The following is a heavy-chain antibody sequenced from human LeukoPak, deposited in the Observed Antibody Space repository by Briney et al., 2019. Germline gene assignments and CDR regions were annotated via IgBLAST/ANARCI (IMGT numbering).Heavy chain of an antibody. CDR1: GFTFRSYG. J-gene: IGHJ4*02. D-gene: IGHD6-13*01. V-gene: IGHV3-33*01. CDR3: ASDGIAVDRGIGYFDY. CDR2: IWYDGSNK. Sequence: GGSLRLSCAASGFTFRSYGMHWVRQAPGKGLEWVAVIWYDGSNKYYADSVKGRFAISRDNSENTLYLQMNSLRAEDTALYYCASDGIAVDRGIGYFDYWGQGTLVTVSS.